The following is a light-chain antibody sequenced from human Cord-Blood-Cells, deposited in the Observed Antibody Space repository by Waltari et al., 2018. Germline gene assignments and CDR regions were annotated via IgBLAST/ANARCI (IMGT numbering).Light chain of an antibody. Sequence: QSALTQPPSASGSPGQSVTISCTGTSSDVGGYNYVSWYQQHPGKAPKLMIYEVSKRPSGVPDRFSGSKSGSRASRTVSGLQAEDEADYYCSSYAGSNNWVFGGGTKLTVL. CDR3: SSYAGSNNWV. J-gene: IGLJ3*02. CDR1: SSDVGGYNY. V-gene: IGLV2-8*01. CDR2: EVS.